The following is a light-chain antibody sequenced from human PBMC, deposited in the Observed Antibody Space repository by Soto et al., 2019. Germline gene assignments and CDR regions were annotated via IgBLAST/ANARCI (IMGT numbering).Light chain of an antibody. J-gene: IGLJ1*01. CDR3: CSYTSSSTYV. CDR2: DVS. CDR1: NSDVGIYNY. Sequence: QSALTQPASVSGSPGQSITISCTGTNSDVGIYNYVSWYQQHPGKAPKLMIYDVSNRPSGVSNRFSGSKSGNTASLTISGLQAEDEADYYCCSYTSSSTYVFGTGTQVTVL. V-gene: IGLV2-14*03.